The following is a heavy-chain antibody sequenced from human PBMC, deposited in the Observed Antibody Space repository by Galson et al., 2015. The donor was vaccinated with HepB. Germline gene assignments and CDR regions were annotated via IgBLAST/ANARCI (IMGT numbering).Heavy chain of an antibody. CDR3: AKLVWEDEGFDV. Sequence: ALRLACAASGFTFDDYAMHWVRQAPGKGPEWVSGISGNSGELGYAVSVKGRYIISRDNTKNSLYLQMNSLRTEDTALYYCAKLVWEDEGFDVWGQGTMVTVS. V-gene: IGHV3-9*01. CDR2: ISGNSGEL. CDR1: GFTFDDYA. J-gene: IGHJ3*01. D-gene: IGHD3-16*01.